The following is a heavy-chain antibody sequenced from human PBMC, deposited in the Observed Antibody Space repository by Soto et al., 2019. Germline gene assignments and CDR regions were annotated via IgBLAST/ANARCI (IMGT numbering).Heavy chain of an antibody. Sequence: ASVKVSCKASGYTFTGYYMHWVRQAPGQGLGWMGWINPNSGGTNYAQKFQGRVTMTRDTSISTAYMELSRLRSDDTAVYYCARDSGSYSWFVPWGQGTLVTVSS. CDR1: GYTFTGYY. CDR2: INPNSGGT. D-gene: IGHD1-26*01. J-gene: IGHJ5*02. V-gene: IGHV1-2*02. CDR3: ARDSGSYSWFVP.